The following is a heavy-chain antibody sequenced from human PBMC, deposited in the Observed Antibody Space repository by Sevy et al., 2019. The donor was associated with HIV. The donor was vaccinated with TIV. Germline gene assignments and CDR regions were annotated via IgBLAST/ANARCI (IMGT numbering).Heavy chain of an antibody. D-gene: IGHD3-16*02. CDR3: ARDAAGDYVWGSYRYYYYGMDV. J-gene: IGHJ6*02. CDR1: GFTFSSYS. Sequence: GGSLRLSCAASGFTFSSYSMNWVRQAPGKGLEWVSSISSSSSYIYYADSVKGRFTISRDNAKNSLYLQMNSRRAEDTAVYYCARDAAGDYVWGSYRYYYYGMDVWGQGTTVTVSS. CDR2: ISSSSSYI. V-gene: IGHV3-21*01.